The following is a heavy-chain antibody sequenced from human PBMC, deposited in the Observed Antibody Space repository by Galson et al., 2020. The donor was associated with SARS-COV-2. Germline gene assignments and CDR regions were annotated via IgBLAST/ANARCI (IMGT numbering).Heavy chain of an antibody. J-gene: IGHJ5*02. CDR2: IYYTGST. CDR1: GGSISSRSDY. V-gene: IGHV4-39*01. Sequence: ETSETLSLTCTVSGGSISSRSDYRGWIRQPPGKGLEWIGSIYYTGSTYDNPSVKRRVTISVDTSKNQFSLNLSSVTAADTAIYYCVKQGLTLDGLHWFDPWGQGTLVTVSS. CDR3: VKQGLTLDGLHWFDP. D-gene: IGHD1-1*01.